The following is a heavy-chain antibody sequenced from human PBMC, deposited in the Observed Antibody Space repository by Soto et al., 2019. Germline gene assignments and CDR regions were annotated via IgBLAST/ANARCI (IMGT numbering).Heavy chain of an antibody. D-gene: IGHD4-4*01. CDR2: IYYSGST. J-gene: IGHJ4*02. Sequence: SETLSLTCPVSGGSVSSYYWSWIRQPPGKGLEWIGYIYYSGSTKYNPSLKSRVTMSVDTSNNQFSLKMSSVAAADTAVYYCARHSNRNYGLYYFDYWGLGALVTVSS. CDR1: GGSVSSYY. V-gene: IGHV4-59*08. CDR3: ARHSNRNYGLYYFDY.